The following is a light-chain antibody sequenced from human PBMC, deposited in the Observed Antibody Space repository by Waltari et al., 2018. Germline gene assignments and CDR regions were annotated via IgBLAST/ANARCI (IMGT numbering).Light chain of an antibody. CDR1: SSDVGASHS. CDR2: DVS. Sequence: QSALTQPASVSGSPGQSLTLPCTGPSSDVGASHSFSLNQPPPGQPPKLMIFDVSKRPSGVSKRFSGSKSGNTASLTISGLQAEDEADYYCSSYISSSTLELFGGGTSLTVL. CDR3: SSYISSSTLEL. J-gene: IGLJ2*01. V-gene: IGLV2-14*03.